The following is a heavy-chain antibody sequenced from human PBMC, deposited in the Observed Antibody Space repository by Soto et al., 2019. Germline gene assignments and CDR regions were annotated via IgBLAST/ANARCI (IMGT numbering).Heavy chain of an antibody. D-gene: IGHD2-21*01. CDR2: IIPILRTP. Sequence: QVQLVESGAEVMQPGSSVKVSCMTSGGAFSSFAIHWVRQAPGQGLEWMGGIIPILRTPNYAPKFQGRVTITADTSTTTAYMELSSLRFEDTAIYYCVRGVIPATIKVSWFDPWGQGTLVTVSS. CDR3: VRGVIPATIKVSWFDP. V-gene: IGHV1-69*06. J-gene: IGHJ5*02. CDR1: GGAFSSFA.